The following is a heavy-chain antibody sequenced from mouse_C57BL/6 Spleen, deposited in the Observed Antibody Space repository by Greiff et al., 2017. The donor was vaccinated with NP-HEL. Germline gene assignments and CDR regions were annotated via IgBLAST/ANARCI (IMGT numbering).Heavy chain of an antibody. J-gene: IGHJ2*01. CDR1: GYTFTSYG. CDR3: AREGITTVVADRIDY. Sequence: QVQLQQSGAELARPGASVKLSCKASGYTFTSYGISWVKQRTGQGLEWIGEIYPRSGNTYYNEKFKGKATLTADKSSSTAYMELRSLTSEDSAVYFCAREGITTVVADRIDYWGQGTTLTVSS. CDR2: IYPRSGNT. D-gene: IGHD1-1*01. V-gene: IGHV1-81*01.